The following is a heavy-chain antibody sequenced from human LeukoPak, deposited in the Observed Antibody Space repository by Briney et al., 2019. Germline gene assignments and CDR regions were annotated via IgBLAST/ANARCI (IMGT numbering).Heavy chain of an antibody. D-gene: IGHD3-10*01. J-gene: IGHJ6*03. Sequence: SETLSLTCTVSGDSISSYHWTWIRQSPGKGLEWIGYISYSGSTNSNPSLKSRVTMSVDTSKNQFSLKLNSVTAADTAVYYCARSIILVRGIIYFFYYYMDVWGKGTTVTVS. CDR2: ISYSGST. V-gene: IGHV4-59*01. CDR1: GDSISSYH. CDR3: ARSIILVRGIIYFFYYYMDV.